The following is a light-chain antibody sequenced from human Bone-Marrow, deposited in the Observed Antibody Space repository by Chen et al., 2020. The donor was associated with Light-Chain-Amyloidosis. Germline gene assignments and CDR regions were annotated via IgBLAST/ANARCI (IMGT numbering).Light chain of an antibody. CDR1: DLPTKY. CDR3: QSADSSGTDEVI. V-gene: IGLV3-25*03. Sequence: SYELTQPPSVSVSPGQTARITCSGDDLPTKYTYWYQQKPGQAPVLVIHRDTERPSGISERFSGSSSGTNATLSIRGVQAEDEADYHCQSADSSGTDEVIFGGGTKLTVL. J-gene: IGLJ2*01. CDR2: RDT.